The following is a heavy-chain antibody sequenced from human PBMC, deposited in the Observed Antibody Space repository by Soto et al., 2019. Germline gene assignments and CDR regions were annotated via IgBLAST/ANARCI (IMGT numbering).Heavy chain of an antibody. D-gene: IGHD6-25*01. CDR3: ARESGGYDSSTRYGLDV. J-gene: IGHJ6*02. V-gene: IGHV4-31*03. Sequence: SETLSLTCSVSGGSFSSVGHYWTWIRQQPGKGLEWIGYIYYSGSTDYNPSLKSRVTISVDRSKNQFSLNLSSVTAADTAIYYCARESGGYDSSTRYGLDVWGQGTTVTVSS. CDR1: GGSFSSVGHY. CDR2: IYYSGST.